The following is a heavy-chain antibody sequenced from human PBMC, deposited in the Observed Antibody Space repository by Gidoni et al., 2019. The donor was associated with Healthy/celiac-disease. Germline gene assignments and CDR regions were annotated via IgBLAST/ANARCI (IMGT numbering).Heavy chain of an antibody. J-gene: IGHJ6*02. D-gene: IGHD3-22*01. CDR1: GGSFSDYY. CDR3: ARIVVFTTTRGSGYYGMDV. Sequence: QVQLQQWGAGLLKPSETLSLSCTFYGGSFSDYYWSWIRQPPGKGLDWIGEINHSGSTNYNPSLKSRVTISVDTSKNQFSLKLSPVIAADTAVYYCARIVVFTTTRGSGYYGMDVWGQGTTVTVSS. V-gene: IGHV4-34*01. CDR2: INHSGST.